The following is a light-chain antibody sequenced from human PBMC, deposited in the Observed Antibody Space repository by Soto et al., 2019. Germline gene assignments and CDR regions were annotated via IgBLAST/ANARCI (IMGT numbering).Light chain of an antibody. Sequence: DIQMTQSPSSLSASVGDSVTITCRASQSISTYLNWYRLKPGNAPKLLLSAAPGFQSEVPSNFSGSGSGTDFTLTISSLQPEDSATYYCQQSYSSPRTFGQGTKVDIK. J-gene: IGKJ1*01. V-gene: IGKV1-39*01. CDR3: QQSYSSPRT. CDR1: QSISTY. CDR2: AAP.